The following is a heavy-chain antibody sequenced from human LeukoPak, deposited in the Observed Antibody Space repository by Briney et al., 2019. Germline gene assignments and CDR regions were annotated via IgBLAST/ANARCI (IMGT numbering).Heavy chain of an antibody. V-gene: IGHV3-23*01. Sequence: PGGSLRLSCAASGFTFSSYAMSWVRQAPGKGLEWVSAISGSGGSTYYADSVKGRFTISRDNSKNTLYLQMNSLRAEDTAVYYCAKEFGGPGQWEPGAFDIWGQGTMVTVSS. CDR2: ISGSGGST. CDR3: AKEFGGPGQWEPGAFDI. CDR1: GFTFSSYA. D-gene: IGHD1-26*01. J-gene: IGHJ3*02.